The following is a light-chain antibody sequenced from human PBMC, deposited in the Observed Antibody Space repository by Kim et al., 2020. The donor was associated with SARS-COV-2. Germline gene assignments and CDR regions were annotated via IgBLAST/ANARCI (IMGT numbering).Light chain of an antibody. CDR1: QGIGTW. J-gene: IGKJ4*01. Sequence: ASVGDRVTLTCRASQGIGTWLAWYQQKPGKAPNLLIYSASSLQSGVPSRFSGSGSGTDFTLTISSLQPEDSATYYCQQANSFPLSFGGGTKVDIK. CDR2: SAS. CDR3: QQANSFPLS. V-gene: IGKV1-12*01.